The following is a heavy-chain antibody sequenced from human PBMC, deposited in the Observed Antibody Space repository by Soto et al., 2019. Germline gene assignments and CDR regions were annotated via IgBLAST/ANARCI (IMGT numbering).Heavy chain of an antibody. CDR2: IKSKTDGGTT. CDR3: TTSRSWLYYFDY. CDR1: GYTFSSYW. D-gene: IGHD6-13*01. Sequence: EVQLVESGGGLVQPGGSLRLSCAASGYTFSSYWMHWVRQAPGKGLEWVGRIKSKTDGGTTDYAAPVKGRFTISRDDSKNTLYLQMNSLKTEDTAVYYCTTSRSWLYYFDYWGQGTLVTVSS. J-gene: IGHJ4*02. V-gene: IGHV3-15*01.